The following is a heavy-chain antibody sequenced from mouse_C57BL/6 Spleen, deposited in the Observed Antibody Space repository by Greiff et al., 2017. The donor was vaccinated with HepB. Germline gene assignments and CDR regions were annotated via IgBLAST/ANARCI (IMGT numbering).Heavy chain of an antibody. CDR2: IYPGSGST. Sequence: QVQLQQPGAELVKPGASVKMSCKASGYTFTSYWITWVKQRPGQGLEWIGDIYPGSGSTNYNEKFKSKATLTVDTSSSTAYMQLSSLTSEDSAVYYCARSGGSSGYVGNYAMDYWGQGTSVTVSS. CDR1: GYTFTSYW. CDR3: ARSGGSSGYVGNYAMDY. J-gene: IGHJ4*01. D-gene: IGHD3-2*02. V-gene: IGHV1-55*01.